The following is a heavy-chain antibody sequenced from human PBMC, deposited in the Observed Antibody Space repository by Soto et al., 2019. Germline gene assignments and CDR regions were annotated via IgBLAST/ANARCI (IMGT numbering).Heavy chain of an antibody. CDR3: ARHGDYSGMDV. D-gene: IGHD3-16*01. Sequence: QVQLQQWGAGLLKPSETLSLTCAVYVGSFSGYYWSWIRQPPGKGLEWIGEINHSGSTNYNPSLKSRVTIAVDTSKNQFSLKLSSVTAADTAVYYCARHGDYSGMDVWGQVTTVTVSS. J-gene: IGHJ6*02. CDR2: INHSGST. CDR1: VGSFSGYY. V-gene: IGHV4-34*01.